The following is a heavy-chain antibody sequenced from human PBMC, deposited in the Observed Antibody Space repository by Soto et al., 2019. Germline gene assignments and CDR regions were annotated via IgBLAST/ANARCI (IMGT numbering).Heavy chain of an antibody. CDR1: GGSISSGGYY. CDR3: ARASTIVVVPAAMLGRAFDI. Sequence: SETLSLTCTVSGGSISSGGYYWSWIRQHPGKGLEWIGYIYYSGSTYYNPSLKSRVTISVDTSKNQFSLKLSSVTAADTAVYYCARASTIVVVPAAMLGRAFDIWGQGTMVTVS. CDR2: IYYSGST. J-gene: IGHJ3*02. V-gene: IGHV4-31*03. D-gene: IGHD2-2*01.